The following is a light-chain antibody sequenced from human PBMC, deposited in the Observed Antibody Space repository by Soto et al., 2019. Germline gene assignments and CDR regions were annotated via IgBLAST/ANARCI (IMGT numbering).Light chain of an antibody. CDR2: DAS. CDR1: QDISNY. J-gene: IGKJ2*01. CDR3: QQYDNLHT. V-gene: IGKV1-33*01. Sequence: DIQMTQSPSSLSASVGDRVTITCQASQDISNYLNWYQQKPGKAPKLLIYDASNLETGVPSRFSGSGSGTDFTFNISSLQPEDIATYYCQQYDNLHTFGQGTQLEIK.